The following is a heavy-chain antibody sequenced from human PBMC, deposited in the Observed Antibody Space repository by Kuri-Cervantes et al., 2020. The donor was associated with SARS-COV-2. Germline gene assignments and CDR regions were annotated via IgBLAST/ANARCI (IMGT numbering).Heavy chain of an antibody. Sequence: GSLRLSCTVSGGSISSYYWSWIRQPPGKGLEWIGYIYYSGSTNYNPSLKSRVTISVDTSKNQFSLKLSSVTAADTAVYYCARGTTGAFDIWGQGTTVTVSS. J-gene: IGHJ3*02. CDR3: ARGTTGAFDI. D-gene: IGHD1-14*01. CDR1: GGSISSYY. CDR2: IYYSGST. V-gene: IGHV4-59*01.